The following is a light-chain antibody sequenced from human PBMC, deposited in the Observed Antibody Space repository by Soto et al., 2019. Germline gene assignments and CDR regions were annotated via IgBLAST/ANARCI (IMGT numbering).Light chain of an antibody. CDR1: QSVLYSPNNKNY. CDR3: QQYYSTPWT. J-gene: IGKJ1*01. Sequence: DIVMTQSPVALAVSLGERATVNCKSSQSVLYSPNNKNYLAWYQQKPGQPPKLLIYWASTRESGVPDRFSGSGSGTDFTLTISSLQAEDVAVYYCQQYYSTPWTFGQGTKVEIK. CDR2: WAS. V-gene: IGKV4-1*01.